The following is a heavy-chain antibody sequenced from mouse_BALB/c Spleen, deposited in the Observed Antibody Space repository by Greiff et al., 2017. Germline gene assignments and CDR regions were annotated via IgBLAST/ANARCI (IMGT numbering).Heavy chain of an antibody. V-gene: IGHV7-3*02. Sequence: VQLKESGGGLVQPGGSLRLSCATSGFTFTDYYMSWVRQPPGKALEWLGFIRNKANGYTTEYSASVKGRFTISRDNSQSILYLQMNTLRAEDSATYYCARDITTATGFAYWGQGTLVTVSA. CDR2: IRNKANGYTT. CDR3: ARDITTATGFAY. J-gene: IGHJ3*01. D-gene: IGHD1-2*01. CDR1: GFTFTDYY.